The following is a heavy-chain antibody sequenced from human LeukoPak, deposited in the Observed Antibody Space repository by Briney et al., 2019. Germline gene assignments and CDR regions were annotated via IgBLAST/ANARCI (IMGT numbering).Heavy chain of an antibody. CDR1: GGTFSSYA. D-gene: IGHD2-21*02. J-gene: IGHJ4*02. CDR2: IITIFGTA. V-gene: IGHV1-69*05. Sequence: ASVKVSCKASGGTFSSYAISWVGRAPGQGRGWMGGIITIFGTANYAQKFKGRVTITTDESTSTAYMELSSLRSEDTAVYYCARAGRGGDRPPIWGQGTLVTVSS. CDR3: ARAGRGGDRPPI.